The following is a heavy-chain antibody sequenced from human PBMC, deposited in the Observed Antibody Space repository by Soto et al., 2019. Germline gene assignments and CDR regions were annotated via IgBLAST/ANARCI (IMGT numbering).Heavy chain of an antibody. J-gene: IGHJ4*02. Sequence: SETLSLTCAVYGGSFSGYYWSWIRQPPGKGLEWIGEINHSGSTNYNPSLKSRVTISVDTSKNQFSLKLSSVTAADTAVYYCARGDKYSSSFHRPHDYWGQGTLVTVSS. CDR1: GGSFSGYY. CDR2: INHSGST. D-gene: IGHD6-6*01. V-gene: IGHV4-34*01. CDR3: ARGDKYSSSFHRPHDY.